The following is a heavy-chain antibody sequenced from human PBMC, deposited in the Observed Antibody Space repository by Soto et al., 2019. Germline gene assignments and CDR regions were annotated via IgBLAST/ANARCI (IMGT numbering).Heavy chain of an antibody. Sequence: GGSLRLSCAASGFTFSSYAMSWVRQAPGKGLEWVSAISGSGGSTYYADSVKGRFTISRDNSKNTLYLQMNSLRAEDTAVYYCAKDHLDLDIVVVPAAIEVHGMDVWGKGTTVTX. CDR2: ISGSGGST. J-gene: IGHJ6*04. D-gene: IGHD2-2*02. V-gene: IGHV3-23*01. CDR1: GFTFSSYA. CDR3: AKDHLDLDIVVVPAAIEVHGMDV.